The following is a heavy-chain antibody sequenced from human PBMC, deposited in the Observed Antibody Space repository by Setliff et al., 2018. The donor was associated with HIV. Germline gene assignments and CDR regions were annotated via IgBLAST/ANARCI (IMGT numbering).Heavy chain of an antibody. D-gene: IGHD3-22*01. V-gene: IGHV1-46*01. J-gene: IGHJ4*02. CDR3: ARGGTYYYDSSAYYNY. CDR1: GYTFTSYY. Sequence: ASVKVSCKASGYTFTSYYMHWVRQAPGQGLEWMGIINPNSGNTGYAQKFQGRVTMTRDTSRSTAYVELSSLTSEDTAVYYCARGGTYYYDSSAYYNYWGQGTLVTVSS. CDR2: INPNSGNT.